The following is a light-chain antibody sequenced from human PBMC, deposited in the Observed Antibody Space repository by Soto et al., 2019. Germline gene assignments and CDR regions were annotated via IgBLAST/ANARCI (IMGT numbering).Light chain of an antibody. J-gene: IGKJ2*01. Sequence: EIVMTQSPATLSVSPGERATLSCRASQSVSSNLAWYQQKPGQPPRLLIYGASTRATGIPARFSGSGSGTEFTLSISSLQSEDFAVYYCQHYNNWPPMYAFGQGTKLEIK. CDR1: QSVSSN. CDR2: GAS. CDR3: QHYNNWPPMYA. V-gene: IGKV3-15*01.